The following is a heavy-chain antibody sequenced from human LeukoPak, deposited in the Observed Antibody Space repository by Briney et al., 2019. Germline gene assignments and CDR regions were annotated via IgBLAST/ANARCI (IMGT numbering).Heavy chain of an antibody. CDR1: GFTFSSYG. V-gene: IGHV3-30*02. Sequence: GGSLRLSCAASGFTFSSYGMHWVRQAPGKGLEWVAFIRYDGSNKYYADSVKGRFTISRDNSKNTLYLQMNSLRAEDTAVYYCARVWNYDSSLGALDIWGQGTMVTVSS. J-gene: IGHJ3*02. CDR2: IRYDGSNK. D-gene: IGHD3-22*01. CDR3: ARVWNYDSSLGALDI.